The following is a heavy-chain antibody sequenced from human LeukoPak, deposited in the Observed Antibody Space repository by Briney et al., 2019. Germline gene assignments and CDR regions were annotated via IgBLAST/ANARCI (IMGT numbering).Heavy chain of an antibody. CDR2: ISWNSGSI. Sequence: GGSLRLSCAASGFTFDDYAMHWVRQAPGKGLEWVSGISWNSGSIGYADSVKGRFTISRDNSKNTLYLQMNSLRAEDTAVYYCARGGGWLQGSSDYWGQGTQVTVSS. J-gene: IGHJ4*02. CDR3: ARGGGWLQGSSDY. CDR1: GFTFDDYA. D-gene: IGHD5-24*01. V-gene: IGHV3-9*01.